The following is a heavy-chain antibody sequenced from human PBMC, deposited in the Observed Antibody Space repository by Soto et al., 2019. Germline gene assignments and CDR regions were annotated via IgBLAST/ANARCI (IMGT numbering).Heavy chain of an antibody. CDR1: GGTFNSYV. CDR3: ARDLGSGYDPGDC. CDR2: SISIFGTP. D-gene: IGHD5-12*01. V-gene: IGHV1-69*12. J-gene: IGHJ4*02. Sequence: QVQLVQSGAEVKKPGSSVKVSCKASGGTFNSYVFNWVRQAPGQGLEWMGGSISIFGTPNYGQKFQGRVTITADESTSTGFMELSSLTSEHTAIYYCARDLGSGYDPGDCWGQGTLVTVSS.